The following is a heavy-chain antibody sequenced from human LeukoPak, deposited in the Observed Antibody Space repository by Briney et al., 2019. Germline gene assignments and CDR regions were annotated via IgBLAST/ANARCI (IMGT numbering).Heavy chain of an antibody. V-gene: IGHV3-23*01. D-gene: IGHD1-26*01. CDR1: GCTFSNYS. J-gene: IGHJ4*02. CDR2: ISGTGGTT. Sequence: PGGSLRLSCAASGCTFSNYSMSWVRQAPGKGLEWVSTISGTGGTTYYADSVKGRFTISRDNSKNTLYLQTNSLRAEDTAVYYCAKGPFSAIVGATTLDYWGQGTLVTVSS. CDR3: AKGPFSAIVGATTLDY.